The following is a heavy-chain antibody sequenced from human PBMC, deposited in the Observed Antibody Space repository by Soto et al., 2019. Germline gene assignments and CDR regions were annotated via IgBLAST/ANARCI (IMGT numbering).Heavy chain of an antibody. Sequence: QVQLVQSGAEVKKPGASVKVSCKASGYTFTSYGISWVRQAPGQGLEWMGWTSAYNGNTNYAQKRQGRVTKTTDTSTSTAYMELRSLRSDDTAVYYCARRQWLVGGYYYGMVVWGQGTTVNVSS. CDR3: ARRQWLVGGYYYGMVV. J-gene: IGHJ6*02. V-gene: IGHV1-18*01. CDR2: TSAYNGNT. D-gene: IGHD6-19*01. CDR1: GYTFTSYG.